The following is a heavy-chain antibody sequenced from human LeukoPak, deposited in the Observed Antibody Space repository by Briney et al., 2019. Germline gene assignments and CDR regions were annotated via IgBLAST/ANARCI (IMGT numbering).Heavy chain of an antibody. Sequence: GGSLRLSCAASGFTFSSYAMSWIRQAPGKGLEWVSYISSSGSTIYYADSVKGRFTISRDNAKNSLYLQMNSLRAEDTAVYYCASGVDYGDYVDYWGQGTLVTVSS. J-gene: IGHJ4*02. CDR3: ASGVDYGDYVDY. CDR2: ISSSGSTI. V-gene: IGHV3-11*01. D-gene: IGHD4-17*01. CDR1: GFTFSSYA.